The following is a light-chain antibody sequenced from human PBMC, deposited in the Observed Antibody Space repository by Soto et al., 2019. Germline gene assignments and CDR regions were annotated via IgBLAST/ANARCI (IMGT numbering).Light chain of an antibody. J-gene: IGKJ1*01. V-gene: IGKV3-20*01. CDR3: QQYGSSLRT. CDR1: QSVSSSY. CDR2: GAS. Sequence: EIVFTQSPGTLSLSPGERATLSCRASQSVSSSYLAWYQQKPGQAPRLLIYGASSRATGIPDRFSGSGSGTDFTLTISRLEPEDFAVYYCQQYGSSLRTLGQGTKVDIK.